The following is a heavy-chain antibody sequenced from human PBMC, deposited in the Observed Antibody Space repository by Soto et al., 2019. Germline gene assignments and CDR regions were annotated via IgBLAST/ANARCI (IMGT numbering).Heavy chain of an antibody. CDR3: ARLVGAVTAYYYGMDV. D-gene: IGHD1-26*01. V-gene: IGHV4-34*01. CDR2: INHSGST. J-gene: IGHJ6*02. Sequence: TSETLSLTCAVYGGSFSGYYWSWIRQPPGKGLEWIGEINHSGSTNYNPSLKSRVTISVDTSKNQFSLKLSSVTAADTAVYYCARLVGAVTAYYYGMDVWGQGTTVTVSS. CDR1: GGSFSGYY.